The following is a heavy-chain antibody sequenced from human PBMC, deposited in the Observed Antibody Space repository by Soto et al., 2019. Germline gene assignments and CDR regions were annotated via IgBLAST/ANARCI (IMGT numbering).Heavy chain of an antibody. V-gene: IGHV4-59*12. J-gene: IGHJ4*02. Sequence: SETLSLTCTVSGGSISSYYLSWIRQPPGKGLEWIGYIYYSGSTNYNPSLKSRVTISVDTSKNQFSLKLSSVTAADTAVYYCARDALKIVGATAFDYWGQGTLVTVSS. CDR2: IYYSGST. CDR1: GGSISSYY. CDR3: ARDALKIVGATAFDY. D-gene: IGHD1-26*01.